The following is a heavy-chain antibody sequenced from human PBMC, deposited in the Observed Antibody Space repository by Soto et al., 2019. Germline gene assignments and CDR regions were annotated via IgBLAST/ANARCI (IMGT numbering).Heavy chain of an antibody. D-gene: IGHD1-26*01. CDR1: GCTFTDYG. V-gene: IGHV1-18*04. CDR3: ARVRATRPFDF. CDR2: ISGYSGDT. J-gene: IGHJ4*02. Sequence: ASVKVSCKASGCTFTDYGFSWVRQAPGQGLEWMGWISGYSGDTDYAQILQGRITLTTDTSTSTAYMELRSLTSDDTAVYYCARVRATRPFDFWGLGTLVTVSS.